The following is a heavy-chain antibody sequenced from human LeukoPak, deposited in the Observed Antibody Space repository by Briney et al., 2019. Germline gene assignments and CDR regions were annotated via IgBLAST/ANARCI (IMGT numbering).Heavy chain of an antibody. CDR1: GYTFTGYY. CDR3: AKVHGSYSSSWYYFDY. V-gene: IGHV1-2*02. J-gene: IGHJ4*02. Sequence: ASVKVSCKASGYTFTGYYTHWVRQAPGQGLEWMGWINPNSGGTNYAQKFQGRVTMTRDTSISTAYMELSRLRSDDTAVYYCAKVHGSYSSSWYYFDYWGQGTLVTVSS. CDR2: INPNSGGT. D-gene: IGHD6-13*01.